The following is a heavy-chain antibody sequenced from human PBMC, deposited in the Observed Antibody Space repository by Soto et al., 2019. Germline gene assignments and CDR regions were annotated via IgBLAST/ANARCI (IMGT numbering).Heavy chain of an antibody. V-gene: IGHV4-31*03. CDR2: IYYSGST. CDR1: GGSISSGGYY. Sequence: SETLSLTCTVSGGSISSGGYYWSWIRHHPGKGLEWIGYIYYSGSTYYNPSLKSRVTISVDTSKNQFSLKLSSVTAADTAVYYCSRVDPGETSPFDHWGQGTLVTVSS. CDR3: SRVDPGETSPFDH. D-gene: IGHD3-10*01. J-gene: IGHJ4*02.